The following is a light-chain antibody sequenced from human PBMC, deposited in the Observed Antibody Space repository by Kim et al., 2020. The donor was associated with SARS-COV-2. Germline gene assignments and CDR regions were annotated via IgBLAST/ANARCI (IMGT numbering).Light chain of an antibody. V-gene: IGKV1-27*01. Sequence: SVGDRVTITCRASQGISKYLAWYQQKPGKVPKLLIYAASALQSGVPSRFSGSGSGTDFTITISSLQPEDVATSYCQKYNSAPTWTFGQGTKVDIK. CDR3: QKYNSAPTWT. CDR1: QGISKY. J-gene: IGKJ1*01. CDR2: AAS.